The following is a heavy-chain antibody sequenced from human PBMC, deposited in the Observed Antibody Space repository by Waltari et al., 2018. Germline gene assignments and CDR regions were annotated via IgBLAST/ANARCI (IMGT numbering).Heavy chain of an antibody. Sequence: EVQLLESGGGLVQPGGSLRLSCAASGFTFSSYAMSWVRQAPGKGLEWVSAIRGSGGSTYYADSVKGRFTISRDKSKNTLYLQMNSLRAEDTAVYYCAKSRTMIVIWFDPWGQGTLVTVSS. CDR2: IRGSGGST. D-gene: IGHD3-22*01. J-gene: IGHJ5*02. CDR1: GFTFSSYA. CDR3: AKSRTMIVIWFDP. V-gene: IGHV3-23*01.